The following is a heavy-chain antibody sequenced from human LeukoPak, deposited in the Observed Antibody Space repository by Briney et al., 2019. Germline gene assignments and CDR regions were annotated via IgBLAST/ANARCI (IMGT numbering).Heavy chain of an antibody. CDR1: GFSFIGYA. J-gene: IGHJ4*02. D-gene: IGHD3-10*01. CDR3: VRHNYGYDY. V-gene: IGHV3-23*01. Sequence: GGSLRLSCAASGFSFIGYAMSWVRQAPGKGLEWVSVVSGSGATAFYADSVKGRFTTSRDNAKNTLYLQMNRLRAEDTAVYYCVRHNYGYDYWGQGTQVTVSS. CDR2: VSGSGATA.